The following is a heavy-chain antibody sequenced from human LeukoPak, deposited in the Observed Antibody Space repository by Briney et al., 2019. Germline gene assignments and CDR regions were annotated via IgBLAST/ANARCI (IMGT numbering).Heavy chain of an antibody. J-gene: IGHJ4*02. D-gene: IGHD2-21*02. CDR3: ARDLAYCGGDCYPDY. CDR1: GYTFTGYY. V-gene: IGHV1-2*02. Sequence: ASVKVSCKASGYTFTGYYMHWVRQAPGQGLEWMGWINPNSGGTNYAQKFQGRVTMTRDTSISTAYMELSSLRSEDTAVYYCARDLAYCGGDCYPDYWGQGTLVTVSS. CDR2: INPNSGGT.